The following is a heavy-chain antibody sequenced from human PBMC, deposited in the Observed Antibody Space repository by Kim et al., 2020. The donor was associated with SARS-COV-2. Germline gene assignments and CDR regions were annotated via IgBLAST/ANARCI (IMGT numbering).Heavy chain of an antibody. CDR2: IIPIFGTA. V-gene: IGHV1-69*13. Sequence: SVKVSCKASGGTFSSYAISWVRQAPGQGLEWMGGIIPIFGTANYAQKFQGRVTITADESTSTAYMELSSLRSEDTAVYYCARVIATGYSSTWGVDNWFDPWGQGTLVTVSS. D-gene: IGHD6-13*01. J-gene: IGHJ5*02. CDR1: GGTFSSYA. CDR3: ARVIATGYSSTWGVDNWFDP.